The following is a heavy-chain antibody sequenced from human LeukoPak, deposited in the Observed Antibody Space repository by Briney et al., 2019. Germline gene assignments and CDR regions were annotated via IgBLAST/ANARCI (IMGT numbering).Heavy chain of an antibody. CDR2: IYSGGST. V-gene: IGHV3-66*01. CDR1: GFTVSSNY. CDR3: ARAPRWFGELLSAFDI. Sequence: PSGGSLRLSCAASGFTVSSNYMSWVRQAPGKGLEWVSVIYSGGSTYYADSVKGRFTISRDNSKNTLYLQMNSLRAEDTAVYYCARAPRWFGELLSAFDIWGQGTMVTVSS. D-gene: IGHD3-10*01. J-gene: IGHJ3*02.